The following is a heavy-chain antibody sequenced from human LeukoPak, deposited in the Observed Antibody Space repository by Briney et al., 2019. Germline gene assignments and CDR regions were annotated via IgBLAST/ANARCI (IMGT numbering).Heavy chain of an antibody. Sequence: GASVKVSCKASGYTFTDYGISWVRQAPGQGPEWMGWINTFNGNTNYEQKLQGRVTMTTDTSTSTAYMELRSLRSDDTAVYYCARVPTWTTVSVFYFDSWGQGTLVAVPS. CDR2: INTFNGNT. J-gene: IGHJ4*02. V-gene: IGHV1-18*01. CDR3: ARVPTWTTVSVFYFDS. CDR1: GYTFTDYG. D-gene: IGHD5/OR15-5a*01.